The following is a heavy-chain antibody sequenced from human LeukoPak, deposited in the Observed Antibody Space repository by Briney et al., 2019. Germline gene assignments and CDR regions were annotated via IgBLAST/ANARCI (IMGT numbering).Heavy chain of an antibody. CDR2: INHSGST. D-gene: IGHD6-19*01. CDR3: ARVGGLVSRWFDP. CDR1: GGSFSGYY. Sequence: PSETLSLTCAVYGGSFSGYYWSWIRQPPGKGLEWIGEINHSGSTNYNPSLKSRVTISVDTSKNQFSLKLSSVTAADTAVYYCARVGGLVSRWFDPWGQGTLVTVSS. V-gene: IGHV4-34*01. J-gene: IGHJ5*02.